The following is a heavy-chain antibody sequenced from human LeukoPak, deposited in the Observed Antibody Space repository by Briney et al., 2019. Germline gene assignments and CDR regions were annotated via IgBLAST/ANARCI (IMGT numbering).Heavy chain of an antibody. CDR1: GGSFSGYY. J-gene: IGHJ4*02. CDR3: ARRGYSYALDY. V-gene: IGHV4-34*01. D-gene: IGHD5-18*01. Sequence: SETLSLTCAVYGGSFSGYYWSWIRQPPGKGLEWIGEINHSGSTNYNPPLKSRVTISVDTSKNQLSLKLSSVTAADTAVYYCARRGYSYALDYWGQGTLVTVSS. CDR2: INHSGST.